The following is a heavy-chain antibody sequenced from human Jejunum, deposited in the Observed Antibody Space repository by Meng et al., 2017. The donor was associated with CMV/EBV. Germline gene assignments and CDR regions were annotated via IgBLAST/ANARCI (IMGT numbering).Heavy chain of an antibody. CDR1: GAYA. J-gene: IGHJ4*02. CDR3: TRNLPNVEMATITLDY. CDR2: IRSKAYGGKT. V-gene: IGHV3-49*04. Sequence: GAYAMGWVRQAPGKGLEWVGFIRSKAYGGKTEYAASVKGRFIISRDDSKSIAYLQMNSLKTEDTAVYYCTRNLPNVEMATITLDYWGQGTRVTVSS. D-gene: IGHD5-24*01.